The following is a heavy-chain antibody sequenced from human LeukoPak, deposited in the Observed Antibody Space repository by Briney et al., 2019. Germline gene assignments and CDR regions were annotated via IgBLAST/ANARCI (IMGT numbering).Heavy chain of an antibody. CDR1: GVSISSNNW. CDR3: ARHEGFSQKD. J-gene: IGHJ4*02. CDR2: IHESGST. V-gene: IGHV4-4*02. Sequence: SETLSLTCAVSGVSISSNNWWRGGRPPPGKGVEGIGEIHESGSTNYNQSLKRRVTISVDKSKDQFSLKLSSVTAADTAVYSCARHEGFSQKDWGQGTQVTVS.